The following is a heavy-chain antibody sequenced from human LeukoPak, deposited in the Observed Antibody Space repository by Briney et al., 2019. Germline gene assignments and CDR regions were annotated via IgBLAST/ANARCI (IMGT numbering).Heavy chain of an antibody. V-gene: IGHV1-18*01. CDR2: ISAYNGNT. D-gene: IGHD2-8*01. J-gene: IGHJ3*02. CDR1: GYTFTSYG. CDR3: ASQTKGGGAFDI. Sequence: ASVKVSCKASGYTFTSYGISWVRQAPGQGLEWMGWISAYNGNTNYAQKFQGRVTMTRDTSISTAYMELSRLRSDDTAVYYCASQTKGGGAFDIWGQGTMVTVSS.